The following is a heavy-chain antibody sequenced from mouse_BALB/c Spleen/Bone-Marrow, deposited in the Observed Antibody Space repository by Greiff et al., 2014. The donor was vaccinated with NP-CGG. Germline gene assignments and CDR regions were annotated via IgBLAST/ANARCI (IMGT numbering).Heavy chain of an antibody. CDR2: IYPSDSYT. V-gene: IGHV1S126*01. J-gene: IGHJ4*01. CDR3: TRQYGNYYAMDY. D-gene: IGHD2-10*02. Sequence: VQRVESGAELVWPGASVKVSCKASGYTFTSYWINWVKQRPGQGLEWIGNIYPSDSYTNYNQNFKDKATLTVDKSSSTAYMQLSSPTSEDSVVYYCTRQYGNYYAMDYWGQGTSVTVSS. CDR1: GYTFTSYW.